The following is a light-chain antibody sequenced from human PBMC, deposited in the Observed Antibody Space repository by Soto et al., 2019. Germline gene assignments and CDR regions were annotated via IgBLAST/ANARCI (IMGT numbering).Light chain of an antibody. CDR1: QSVSSNY. Sequence: IVLTQSPGTLSLSPGERATLSCRASQSVSSNYLAWYQQKPGQAPRPLIYGASSRATGIPDRFSGSGAGTDFTLTISRLESEDFAVYYCKQYGSSPWTFGQGTTV. CDR3: KQYGSSPWT. J-gene: IGKJ1*01. CDR2: GAS. V-gene: IGKV3-20*01.